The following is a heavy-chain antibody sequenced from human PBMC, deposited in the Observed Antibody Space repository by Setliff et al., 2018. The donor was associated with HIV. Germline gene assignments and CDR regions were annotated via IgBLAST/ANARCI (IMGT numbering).Heavy chain of an antibody. V-gene: IGHV3-23*01. Sequence: PGGSLRLSCTASGFTFSSYAMSRVRQAPGKGLEWVSGITGSGDNTYYADNVEGRFIISRDNSQNTLYLQMNSLTAEDTAIYYCAKSLLEAGNDYWGQGTLVTVSS. CDR1: GFTFSSYA. J-gene: IGHJ4*02. D-gene: IGHD1-1*01. CDR2: ITGSGDNT. CDR3: AKSLLEAGNDY.